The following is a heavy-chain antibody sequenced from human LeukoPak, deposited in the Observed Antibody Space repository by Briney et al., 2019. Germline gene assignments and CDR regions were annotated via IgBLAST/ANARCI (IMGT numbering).Heavy chain of an antibody. V-gene: IGHV5-51*01. CDR3: ATLGGFGFD. CDR1: GFNFTSYW. CDR2: IYPGDSDT. J-gene: IGHJ4*02. Sequence: GGALEISCKGSGFNFTSYWIGWGRQVPGKGLEWMVIIYPGDSDTRYSPSFQGQVTISADKSISTAYLQWSSLKASDTAMYYWATLGGFGFDWGQGTLVTVSS. D-gene: IGHD3-10*01.